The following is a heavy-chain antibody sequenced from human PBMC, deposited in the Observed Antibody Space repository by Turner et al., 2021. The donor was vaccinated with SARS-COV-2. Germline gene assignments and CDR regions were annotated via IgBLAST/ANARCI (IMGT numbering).Heavy chain of an antibody. D-gene: IGHD1-26*01. CDR1: GFTFSNYA. V-gene: IGHV3-30-3*01. Sequence: QVQLVESGGGVVQPGRSLRLSCAASGFTFSNYAMHWVRQAPGKGLEWVAVISYDGSNKYYVDSVKGRFTISRDNSKNTLYLQMNSLRAEDTAVYYCARDRIIWDRGVYYYYGMDVWGQGTTVTVSS. CDR3: ARDRIIWDRGVYYYYGMDV. J-gene: IGHJ6*02. CDR2: ISYDGSNK.